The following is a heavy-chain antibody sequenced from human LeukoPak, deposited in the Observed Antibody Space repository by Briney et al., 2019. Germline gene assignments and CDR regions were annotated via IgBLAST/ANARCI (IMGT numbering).Heavy chain of an antibody. CDR2: VSGGGGST. J-gene: IGHJ4*02. Sequence: GGSLRPSCAASGFTFSSYAMSWVRQAPGRGLEWVSGVSGGGGSTYYADSVKGRFTISRDNSKNTLYLQMNSLRPEDTAVYYCAKSRLTYDYGDYFDYWGQGTLVTVSS. CDR3: AKSRLTYDYGDYFDY. D-gene: IGHD4-17*01. CDR1: GFTFSSYA. V-gene: IGHV3-23*01.